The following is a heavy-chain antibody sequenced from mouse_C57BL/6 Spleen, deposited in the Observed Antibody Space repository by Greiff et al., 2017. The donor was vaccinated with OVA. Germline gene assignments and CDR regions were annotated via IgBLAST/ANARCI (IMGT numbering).Heavy chain of an antibody. J-gene: IGHJ4*01. D-gene: IGHD2-2*01. CDR3: TRRGYGGYYYAMDY. Sequence: QVQLQQSGAELVRPGASVTLSCKASGYTFTDYEMHWVKQTPVHGLEWIGAIDPETGGTAYNQKFKGKAILTADKSSSTAYMELRSLTSEDSAVYYCTRRGYGGYYYAMDYWGQGTSVTVSS. V-gene: IGHV1-15*01. CDR1: GYTFTDYE. CDR2: IDPETGGT.